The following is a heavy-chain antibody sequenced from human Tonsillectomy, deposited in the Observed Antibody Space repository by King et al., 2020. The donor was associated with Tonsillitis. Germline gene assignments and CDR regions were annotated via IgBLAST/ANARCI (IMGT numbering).Heavy chain of an antibody. Sequence: VQLVESGGGVVQPGRSLRLSCAASGVSVGSYDMDWVRQAPGKGLEWVALIWYDGSNIQYADSVRGRFTISRDNSKNTLYLHMTSLRAEDTAVYYCARERFSSLGDWGQGTLVTVSS. CDR3: ARERFSSLGD. CDR2: IWYDGSNI. J-gene: IGHJ4*02. V-gene: IGHV3-33*08. D-gene: IGHD6-13*01. CDR1: GVSVGSYD.